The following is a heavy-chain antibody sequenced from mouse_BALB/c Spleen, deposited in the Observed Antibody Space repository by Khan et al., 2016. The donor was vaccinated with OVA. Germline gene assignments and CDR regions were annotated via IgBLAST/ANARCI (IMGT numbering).Heavy chain of an antibody. J-gene: IGHJ2*01. CDR3: ARSVTVTTVVATDFDY. D-gene: IGHD1-1*01. CDR1: GYSITSDYA. V-gene: IGHV3-2*02. Sequence: EVKLEVSGPGLVKPSQSLSLTCTVTGYSITSDYAWNWIRQFPGNKLEWMGYISYSGRTSYNPSLQSRISITRDTSKNQFFLQLNSVTTEDTATYYCARSVTVTTVVATDFDYWGKGTTLTVSS. CDR2: ISYSGRT.